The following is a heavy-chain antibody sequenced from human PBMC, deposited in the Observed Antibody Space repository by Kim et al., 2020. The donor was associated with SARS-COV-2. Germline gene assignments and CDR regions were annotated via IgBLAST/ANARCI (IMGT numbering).Heavy chain of an antibody. D-gene: IGHD5-12*01. V-gene: IGHV1-18*01. J-gene: IGHJ6*02. Sequence: ASVKVSCKASGYTFTSYGISWVRQAPGQGLEWMGWISAYNGNTNYAQKLQGRVTMTTDTSTSTAYMELRSLRSDDTAVYYCARDRARIDYYYYYGMDVWGQGTTVTVSS. CDR3: ARDRARIDYYYYYGMDV. CDR2: ISAYNGNT. CDR1: GYTFTSYG.